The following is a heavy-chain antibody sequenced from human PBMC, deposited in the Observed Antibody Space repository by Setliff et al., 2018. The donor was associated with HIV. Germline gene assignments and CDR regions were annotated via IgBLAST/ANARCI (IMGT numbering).Heavy chain of an antibody. J-gene: IGHJ4*02. CDR1: GGSFSGYY. Sequence: PSETLSLTCALYGGSFSGYYWSWIRHSPGKGLEWIGEINHSESANYNPSLKSRVTISVDTSKNQFSLRLSSVTAADTAVYYCARGVQLWFRNWGRGTLVTVSS. CDR2: INHSESA. V-gene: IGHV4-34*01. D-gene: IGHD5-18*01. CDR3: ARGVQLWFRN.